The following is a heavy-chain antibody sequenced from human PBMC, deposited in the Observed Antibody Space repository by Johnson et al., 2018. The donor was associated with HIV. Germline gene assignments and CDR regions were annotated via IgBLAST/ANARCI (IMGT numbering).Heavy chain of an antibody. J-gene: IGHJ3*02. CDR3: ARGGHAVVAKPFGAFYI. Sequence: VQLVESGGGLIQPGGSLRLSCAVSGFTVSTNYISWVRQAPGKGPEWVSVIYSGGGTYYADSVKGRFTVSRDNSKNTLYLQMNSLRAEDTAVYYWARGGHAVVAKPFGAFYIWGQGTMVTVSS. D-gene: IGHD2-21*01. CDR2: IYSGGGT. CDR1: GFTVSTNY. V-gene: IGHV3-66*03.